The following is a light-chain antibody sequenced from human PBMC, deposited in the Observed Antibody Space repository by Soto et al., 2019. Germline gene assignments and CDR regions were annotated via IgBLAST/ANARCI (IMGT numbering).Light chain of an antibody. Sequence: AIQLTQSPASLSASVGDKVTITCRASQDSRGALAWYQQKPGKAPKILLYDVSTLESGVPSRFSGSGSGTDFTLTISSLQPVDFATYYCQQFNSYQMTFGQGTRLEIK. J-gene: IGKJ5*01. CDR3: QQFNSYQMT. V-gene: IGKV1-13*02. CDR1: QDSRGA. CDR2: DVS.